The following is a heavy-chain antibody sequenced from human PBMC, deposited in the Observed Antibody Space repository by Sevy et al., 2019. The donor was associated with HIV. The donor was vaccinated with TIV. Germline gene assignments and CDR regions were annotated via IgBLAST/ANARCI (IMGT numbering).Heavy chain of an antibody. J-gene: IGHJ6*02. Sequence: GGSLRLSCAASGFTFSSYWMHWVRQAPGKGLLWVSLINGDRGSANYADSVKGRFIISRDNAKNTLYLQMNSLRAEDTAMYYCARAYAHYGDSIGFYYGMDVWGQGITVTVSS. V-gene: IGHV3-74*01. D-gene: IGHD4-17*01. CDR1: GFTFSSYW. CDR2: INGDRGSA. CDR3: ARAYAHYGDSIGFYYGMDV.